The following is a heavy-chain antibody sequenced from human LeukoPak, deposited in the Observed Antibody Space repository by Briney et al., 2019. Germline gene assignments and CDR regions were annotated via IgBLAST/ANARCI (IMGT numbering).Heavy chain of an antibody. J-gene: IGHJ4*02. D-gene: IGHD6-6*01. CDR3: AKERSYSSSSPNGY. V-gene: IGHV3-30*18. Sequence: PGGSLRLSCAASRFTFSSYGMHRVRQAPGKGLECVALISYDGSNKYYADSVKGRFTISRDNSKNTLYLQMNSLRAEDTAVYYCAKERSYSSSSPNGYWGQGTLVTVSS. CDR1: RFTFSSYG. CDR2: ISYDGSNK.